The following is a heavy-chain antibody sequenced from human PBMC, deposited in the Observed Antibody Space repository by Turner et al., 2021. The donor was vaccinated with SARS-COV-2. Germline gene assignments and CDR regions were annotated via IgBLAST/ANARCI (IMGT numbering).Heavy chain of an antibody. D-gene: IGHD2-15*01. CDR1: GGSISSYY. V-gene: IGHV4-59*01. CDR3: ARGRGGGGSSNNWFDP. J-gene: IGHJ5*02. Sequence: QVQLQESGPGLVKPSETLSLTCPGPGGSISSYYWSWIRQPPGKGLEWIGYIYYSGSTNYNPSLKSRVSISVDTSKNQFSLKLTSVTAADTAVYYCARGRGGGGSSNNWFDPWGQGTLVIVSS. CDR2: IYYSGST.